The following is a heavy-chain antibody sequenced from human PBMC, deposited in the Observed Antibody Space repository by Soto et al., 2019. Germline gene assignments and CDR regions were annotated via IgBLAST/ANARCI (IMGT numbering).Heavy chain of an antibody. J-gene: IGHJ4*02. Sequence: TLSLTCTISGGSISVYYWSWIRQSPRQGLEWIGYVYDNGRPYYSPSLKSRVTISADTSKNQISLKLTSATAADTAVYYCARGVGSSPPRYWGRGTLVTVSS. CDR2: VYDNGRP. CDR1: GGSISVYY. D-gene: IGHD3-9*01. CDR3: ARGVGSSPPRY. V-gene: IGHV4-59*01.